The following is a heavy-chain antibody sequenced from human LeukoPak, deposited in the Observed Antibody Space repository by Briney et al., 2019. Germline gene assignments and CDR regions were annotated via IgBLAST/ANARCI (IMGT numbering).Heavy chain of an antibody. CDR3: ARVNAARFGDFYY. J-gene: IGHJ4*02. CDR1: GYTFTGYY. Sequence: ASVKVSCKASGYTFTGYYMHWVRQAPGQGLEWMGWINPNSGGTNYAQKFQGRVTMTRDTSISTAYMELSRLRSDDTAVYYCARVNAARFGDFYYWGQGTLVTVSS. D-gene: IGHD3-10*01. V-gene: IGHV1-2*02. CDR2: INPNSGGT.